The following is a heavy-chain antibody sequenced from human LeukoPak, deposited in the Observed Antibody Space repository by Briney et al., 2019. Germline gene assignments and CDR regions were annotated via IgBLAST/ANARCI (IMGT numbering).Heavy chain of an antibody. J-gene: IGHJ3*02. D-gene: IGHD2-2*01. V-gene: IGHV3-21*01. CDR2: ISSSSSYI. CDR1: GFTFSSYN. CDR3: ARSGYCSSTSCHDAFDI. Sequence: GGSLRLSCAASGFTFSSYNMNWVRQAPGKGLEWVSSISSSSSYIYYADSVKGRFTISRDNAKNSLYLQMNSLRAEDTAVYYCARSGYCSSTSCHDAFDIWGQGTMVTVSS.